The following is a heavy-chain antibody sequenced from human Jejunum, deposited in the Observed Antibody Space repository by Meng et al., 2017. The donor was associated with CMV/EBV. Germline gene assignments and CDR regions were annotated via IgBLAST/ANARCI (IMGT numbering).Heavy chain of an antibody. CDR2: IDNRGST. CDR1: GASISSGDFC. J-gene: IGHJ4*02. D-gene: IGHD6-19*01. V-gene: IGHV4-30-4*01. CDR3: ARGYSSGWNYFHY. Sequence: HLQAPGPGLVRPSQTPPPPCPAPGASISSGDFCWSWTRQPPGKGLEYIGYIDNRGSTYYNPSLKSRVTMSMDTSKNQFSLKLTSVTAADTAVYYCARGYSSGWNYFHYWGQGTLVTVSS.